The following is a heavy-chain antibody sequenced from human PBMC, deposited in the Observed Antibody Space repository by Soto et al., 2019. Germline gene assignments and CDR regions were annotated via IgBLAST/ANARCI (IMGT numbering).Heavy chain of an antibody. J-gene: IGHJ4*02. CDR1: GFTFRNFG. V-gene: IGHV3-30*18. D-gene: IGHD2-21*02. CDR2: ISYDGTNK. CDR3: AKAVPPFVVVTASDY. Sequence: GGSLRLSCAASGFTFRNFGMHWVRQAPGKGLEWVAVISYDGTNKYYADSVKGRFTISRDNSKNTLYLQINSLRADDTAVYYCAKAVPPFVVVTASDYWGQGTLVTVSS.